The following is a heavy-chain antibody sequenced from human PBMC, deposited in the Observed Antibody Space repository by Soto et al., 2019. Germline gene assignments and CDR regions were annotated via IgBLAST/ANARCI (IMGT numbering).Heavy chain of an antibody. D-gene: IGHD3-10*01. CDR2: INHSGST. CDR3: ARGTMVRGARWFDP. J-gene: IGHJ5*02. CDR1: GGSFSGYY. V-gene: IGHV4-34*01. Sequence: SETLSLTCAVYGGSFSGYYWSWIRQPPGKGLEWIGEINHSGSTNYNPSLKSRVTISVDTSKNQFSLKLSSVTAADTAVYYCARGTMVRGARWFDPWGQGTLVTVSS.